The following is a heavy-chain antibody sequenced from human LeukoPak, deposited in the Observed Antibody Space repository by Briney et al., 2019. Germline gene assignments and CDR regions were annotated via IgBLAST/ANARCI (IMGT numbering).Heavy chain of an antibody. V-gene: IGHV4-59*12. CDR1: GDSISAYY. CDR3: ARESTSFDY. Sequence: PSETLSLTCTVSGDSISAYYWSWIRQPPGKGLEWIGFMYYSGHTNYNPSLESRVTISMDTSKTWFSLKLSSVTAADTAVYYCARESTSFDYWGQGTLVTVSS. D-gene: IGHD2/OR15-2a*01. CDR2: MYYSGHT. J-gene: IGHJ4*02.